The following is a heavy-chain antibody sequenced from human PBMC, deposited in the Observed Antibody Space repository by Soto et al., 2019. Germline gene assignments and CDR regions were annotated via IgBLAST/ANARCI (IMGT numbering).Heavy chain of an antibody. CDR1: GGTFSSYA. V-gene: IGHV1-69*06. CDR3: ASGSRDYDFWSGYWYYYGMDV. D-gene: IGHD3-3*01. J-gene: IGHJ6*02. Sequence: SVKVSCKASGGTFSSYAIRWVRQAPGQGLEWMGGIIPIFGTANYAQKFQGRVTITADKSTSTAYMELSSLRSEDTAVYYCASGSRDYDFWSGYWYYYGMDVWGRGTTVTVSS. CDR2: IIPIFGTA.